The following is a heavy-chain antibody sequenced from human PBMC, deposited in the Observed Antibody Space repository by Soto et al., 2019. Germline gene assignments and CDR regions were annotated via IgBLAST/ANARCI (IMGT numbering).Heavy chain of an antibody. Sequence: GGSLRLSCVASGVSFTSYGMHWVRQAPGKGLEWVAVRSNDGSNKYSADSLQGRFTISRHNSNNTVYLHMNTLGAEDTAVFYCAKSRSYYSDDGIDAWGQGTTVTVSS. D-gene: IGHD6-13*01. J-gene: IGHJ6*02. CDR2: RSNDGSNK. CDR3: AKSRSYYSDDGIDA. V-gene: IGHV3-30*18. CDR1: GVSFTSYG.